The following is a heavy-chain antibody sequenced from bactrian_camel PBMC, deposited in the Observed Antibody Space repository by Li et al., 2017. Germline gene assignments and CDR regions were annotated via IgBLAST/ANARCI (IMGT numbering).Heavy chain of an antibody. D-gene: IGHD5*01. CDR1: GSGFTFSSYW. CDR3: AMEGGVASGPTFSFGY. Sequence: HVQLVESGGGSVQPGGSLRLSCVASGSGFTFSSYWMYWVRQAPGKGLEWVSDINSSGGSTYYASSVKGRFTITHDNAKNTVYLEMNSLKPEDTAMYYCAMEGGVASGPTFSFGYWGQGTQVTVS. J-gene: IGHJ6*01. CDR2: INSSGGST. V-gene: IGHV3S1*01.